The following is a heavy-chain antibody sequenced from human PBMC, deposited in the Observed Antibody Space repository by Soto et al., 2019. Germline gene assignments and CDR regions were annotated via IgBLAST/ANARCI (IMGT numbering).Heavy chain of an antibody. CDR1: GGSISSGGYS. CDR2: IYHSGST. Sequence: TLSVTCAVSGGSISSGGYSWSWIRQPPGKGLEWIGYIYHSGSTYYNPSLKSRVTISVDRSKNQFSLKLSSVTAADTAVYYCARRSYSSSSGYGMDVWGQRTTVTVSS. CDR3: ARRSYSSSSGYGMDV. V-gene: IGHV4-30-2*01. D-gene: IGHD6-13*01. J-gene: IGHJ6*02.